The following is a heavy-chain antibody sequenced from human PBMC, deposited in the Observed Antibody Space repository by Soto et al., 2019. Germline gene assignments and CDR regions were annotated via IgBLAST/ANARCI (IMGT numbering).Heavy chain of an antibody. J-gene: IGHJ3*02. D-gene: IGHD6-19*01. CDR3: AKGLFSGWYPSHAFDI. CDR1: GFTFSSYG. V-gene: IGHV3-30*18. Sequence: GGSLRLSCAASGFTFSSYGMHWVRQAPGKGLEWVAVISYDGSNKYYADSVKGRFTISRDNSKNTLYLQMNSLRAEDTAVYYCAKGLFSGWYPSHAFDIWGQGTMVTVSS. CDR2: ISYDGSNK.